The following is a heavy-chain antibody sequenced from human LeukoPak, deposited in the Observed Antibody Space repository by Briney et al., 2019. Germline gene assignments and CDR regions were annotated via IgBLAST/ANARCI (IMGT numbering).Heavy chain of an antibody. V-gene: IGHV4-39*07. J-gene: IGHJ6*03. CDR1: GGSISSTDYY. CDR3: ARDRTDSSGYDYYYYYYMDV. CDR2: IHYSGST. D-gene: IGHD3-22*01. Sequence: SETLSLTCTVSGGSISSTDYYWGWIRQSPGKGLEWIGSIHYSGSTYYNPSLKSRVTMSVDTSKNQFSLKLSSVTAADTAVYYCARDRTDSSGYDYYYYYYMDVWGKGTTVTISS.